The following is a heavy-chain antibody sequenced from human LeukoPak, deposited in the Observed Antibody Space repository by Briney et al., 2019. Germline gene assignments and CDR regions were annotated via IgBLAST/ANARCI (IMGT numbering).Heavy chain of an antibody. CDR2: ISGTTSTT. V-gene: IGHV3-48*04. CDR3: ARAYSSGCDY. Sequence: GGSLRLSCAASGFIFSSYSMNWVRQAPGKGLEWVSYISGTTSTTYYADSVKGRFTISRDNAENSLYLQMNSLRAEDTAVYYCARAYSSGCDYWGQGTLVTVSS. CDR1: GFIFSSYS. D-gene: IGHD6-19*01. J-gene: IGHJ4*02.